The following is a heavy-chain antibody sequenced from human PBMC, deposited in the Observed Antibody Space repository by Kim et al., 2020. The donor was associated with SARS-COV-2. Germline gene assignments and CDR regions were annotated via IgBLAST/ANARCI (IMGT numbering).Heavy chain of an antibody. D-gene: IGHD6-19*01. CDR1: GFTFGDFA. J-gene: IGHJ4*02. Sequence: GGPLRLSCTASGFTFGDFAMSWVRQAPGKGLEWVSFIRSKGYGGTTEYAASVKGRFTVSRDDSKSIAYLQMNSLKTEDTAVYYCTRGRLAFDYWGQGTLVTVSS. V-gene: IGHV3-49*04. CDR3: TRGRLAFDY. CDR2: IRSKGYGGTT.